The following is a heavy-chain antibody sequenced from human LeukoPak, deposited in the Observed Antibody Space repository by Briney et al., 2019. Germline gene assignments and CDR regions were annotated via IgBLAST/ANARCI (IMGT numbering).Heavy chain of an antibody. V-gene: IGHV1-69*13. Sequence: SVKVSCKASGGTFSSYAISWVRQAPGQGPEWMGGIIPIFGTANYAQKFQGRVTITADESTSTAYMELSSLRSEDTAVYYCARELCYYDSSGYCPPYFDYWGQGTLVTVSS. J-gene: IGHJ4*02. CDR2: IIPIFGTA. CDR3: ARELCYYDSSGYCPPYFDY. CDR1: GGTFSSYA. D-gene: IGHD3-22*01.